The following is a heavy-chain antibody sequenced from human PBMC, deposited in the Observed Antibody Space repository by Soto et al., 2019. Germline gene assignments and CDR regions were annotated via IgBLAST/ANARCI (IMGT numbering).Heavy chain of an antibody. D-gene: IGHD2-21*01. J-gene: IGHJ5*02. CDR1: GGSISTGDFS. Sequence: QVQLQASGPGLVKPSQTLSLICTVSGGSISTGDFSWSWIRQHPGKGLEWIGDMYHSGSPYYNPSLKRRLTIPVDPSKSQCSLRLSSVTAADTAVYYCARTRGNVVGLNLEDTYFDPWGQGTLVTVSS. V-gene: IGHV4-31*03. CDR2: MYHSGSP. CDR3: ARTRGNVVGLNLEDTYFDP.